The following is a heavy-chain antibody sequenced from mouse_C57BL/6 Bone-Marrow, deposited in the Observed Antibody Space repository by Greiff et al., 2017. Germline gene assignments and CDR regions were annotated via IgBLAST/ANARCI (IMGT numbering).Heavy chain of an antibody. CDR1: GFTFSSYA. J-gene: IGHJ4*01. V-gene: IGHV5-4*01. Sequence: EVKLVESGGGLVKPGGSLKLSCAASGFTFSSYAMSWVRQTPEKRLEWVATISDGGSYTYYPDNVKGRFTSSRDNAKNNLYLQMSHLKSEDTAMYYCARDGYYAMDYWGQGTSVTVSS. CDR2: ISDGGSYT. CDR3: ARDGYYAMDY.